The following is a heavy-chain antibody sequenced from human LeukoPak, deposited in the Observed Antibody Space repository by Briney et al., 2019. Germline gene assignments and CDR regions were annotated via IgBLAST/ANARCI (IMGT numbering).Heavy chain of an antibody. CDR3: ARRTYIAVAGPNYYYYYMDV. J-gene: IGHJ6*03. Sequence: GASVKVSCKASGYTFTSYGISWVRQAPGQGLEWMGWISAYNGNTNYAQKLQGRVTMTTDTSTSTAYMELRSLRSDDTAVYYCARRTYIAVAGPNYYYYYMDVWGKGTTVTVSS. CDR1: GYTFTSYG. D-gene: IGHD6-19*01. V-gene: IGHV1-18*01. CDR2: ISAYNGNT.